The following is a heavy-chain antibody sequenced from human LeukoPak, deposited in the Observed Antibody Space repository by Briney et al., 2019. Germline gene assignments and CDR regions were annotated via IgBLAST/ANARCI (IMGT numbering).Heavy chain of an antibody. J-gene: IGHJ4*02. Sequence: SETLSLTCTVSGGSVSSGSYYWSWIRQSPGKGLEWIGYNYYSGSANYNPSLKSRVTISVDTSKNQFSLKLSSVTAADTAVYYCARHSAYYYDSSGYPNWFDYWGQGTLVTVSS. V-gene: IGHV4-61*01. CDR3: ARHSAYYYDSSGYPNWFDY. D-gene: IGHD3-22*01. CDR1: GGSVSSGSYY. CDR2: NYYSGSA.